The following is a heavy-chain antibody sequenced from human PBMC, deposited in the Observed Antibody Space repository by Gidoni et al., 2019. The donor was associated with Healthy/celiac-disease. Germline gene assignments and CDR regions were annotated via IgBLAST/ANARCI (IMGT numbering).Heavy chain of an antibody. J-gene: IGHJ5*02. Sequence: QVQLQESGPGLVKPSETLSLTCTVSGGSISSYSWSWIRQPPGKGLEWIGYIYYSGSTNYNPSLKSRVTISVDTSKNQFSLKLSSVTAADTAVYYCARAGLRYCSSTSCPNWFDPWGQGTLVTVSS. CDR3: ARAGLRYCSSTSCPNWFDP. D-gene: IGHD2-2*01. CDR2: IYYSGST. CDR1: GGSISSYS. V-gene: IGHV4-59*01.